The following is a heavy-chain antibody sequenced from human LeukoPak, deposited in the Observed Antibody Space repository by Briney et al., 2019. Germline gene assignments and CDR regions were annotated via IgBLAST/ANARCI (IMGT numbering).Heavy chain of an antibody. J-gene: IGHJ4*02. V-gene: IGHV3-7*03. CDR1: GITFSTYW. D-gene: IGHD2-2*01. Sequence: GGSLRLSCAASGITFSTYWMTWVRHFPGKGLEWVANINQGGSEKYYVDSVKGRFTISRDNAKNSLDLQMNSLRVEDTAIYYCARLVVPPGNRGWYYEHWGQGTLVTVSS. CDR2: INQGGSEK. CDR3: ARLVVPPGNRGWYYEH.